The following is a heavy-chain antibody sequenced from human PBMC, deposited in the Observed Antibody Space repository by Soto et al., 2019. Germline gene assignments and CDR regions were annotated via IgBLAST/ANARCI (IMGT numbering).Heavy chain of an antibody. CDR3: AKEDTSSGSLDY. CDR1: GFSFGSYA. J-gene: IGHJ4*02. D-gene: IGHD6-19*01. V-gene: IGHV3-23*01. CDR2: ISDSGATT. Sequence: GGSLRLSCAASGFSFGSYALSWVRQAPGKGLEWVSTISDSGATTYYADSVRGRFTISRDNSKNTLYLQMKSLRAEDSASYYCAKEDTSSGSLDYWGQGALVTVS.